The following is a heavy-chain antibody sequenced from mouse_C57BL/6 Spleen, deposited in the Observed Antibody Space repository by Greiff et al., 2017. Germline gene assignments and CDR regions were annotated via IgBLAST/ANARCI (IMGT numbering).Heavy chain of an antibody. J-gene: IGHJ2*01. Sequence: EVQLVESGGGLVKPGGSLKLSCAASGFTFRSYAMSWVRQTPEKRLGWVATISDGGSYTYYPDNVKGRFTSSRDNAKNNLYLQMSHLKSEDTAMYYCARSGVYLDYWGQGTTLTVSS. CDR2: ISDGGSYT. V-gene: IGHV5-4*01. CDR1: GFTFRSYA. CDR3: ARSGVYLDY.